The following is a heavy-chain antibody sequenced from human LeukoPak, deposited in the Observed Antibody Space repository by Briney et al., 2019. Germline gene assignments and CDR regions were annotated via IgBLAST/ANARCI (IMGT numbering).Heavy chain of an antibody. D-gene: IGHD2-21*01. J-gene: IGHJ3*02. V-gene: IGHV4-34*01. CDR1: GGSFSGYY. Sequence: SETLSLTCAVSGGSFSGYYWSWIRQPPGKGLEWIGEINHSGSTNYNPSLKSRVTISVDTSKNQFSLKLSSVTDADTAVYYCARLRLRYTRNGDSTSYEVFDIWGQGTVVTVSS. CDR2: INHSGST. CDR3: ARLRLRYTRNGDSTSYEVFDI.